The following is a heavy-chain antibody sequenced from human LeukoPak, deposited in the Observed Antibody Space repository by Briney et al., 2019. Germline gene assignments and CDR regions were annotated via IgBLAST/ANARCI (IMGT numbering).Heavy chain of an antibody. CDR1: GGTFSSYT. Sequence: SVKVSCKASGGTFSSYTISWVRQAPGQGLEWMGRIIPILGISNYAQKFQGRVTITADKSTSTAYMELSSLRSEDTAVYYCARDRGRRYYDSSGYQPFDYWGQGTLVTVSS. V-gene: IGHV1-69*04. J-gene: IGHJ4*02. CDR3: ARDRGRRYYDSSGYQPFDY. D-gene: IGHD3-22*01. CDR2: IIPILGIS.